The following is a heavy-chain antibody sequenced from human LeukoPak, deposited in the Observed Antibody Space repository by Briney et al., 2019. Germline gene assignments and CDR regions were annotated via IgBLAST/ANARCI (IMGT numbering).Heavy chain of an antibody. CDR1: GYTFTSYG. V-gene: IGHV1-18*01. CDR2: ISAYNGNT. CDR3: ARDMERLWLSPTPKRAYYYYMDV. Sequence: ASVKVSCKASGYTFTSYGISWVRQAPGQGLEWMGWISAYNGNTNYAQKLQGRVTMTTDTSTSTAYMELRSLRSDDTAVYYCARDMERLWLSPTPKRAYYYYMDVWGKGTTVTVSS. D-gene: IGHD6-19*01. J-gene: IGHJ6*03.